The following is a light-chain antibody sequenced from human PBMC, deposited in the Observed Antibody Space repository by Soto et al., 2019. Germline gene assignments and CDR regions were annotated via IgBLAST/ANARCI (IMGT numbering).Light chain of an antibody. CDR1: SSDVGAYNY. V-gene: IGLV2-11*01. CDR2: DVS. J-gene: IGLJ2*01. CDR3: CSYSGSDTMI. Sequence: QSVLTQPRSVSGSPGQSVTISCTGTSSDVGAYNYVSWFQQHPGKAPKLMMSDVSKRPSGVPDRFSGSKSGTTASLTISGLQTEDEADYYCCSYSGSDTMIFGGGTKVTVL.